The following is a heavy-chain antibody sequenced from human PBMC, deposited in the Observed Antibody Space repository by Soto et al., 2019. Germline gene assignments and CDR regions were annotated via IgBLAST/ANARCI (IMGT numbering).Heavy chain of an antibody. CDR3: AKVHLETTVTTPSY. CDR1: GFTFSSYG. J-gene: IGHJ4*02. D-gene: IGHD4-17*01. CDR2: ISYDGNNK. V-gene: IGHV3-30*18. Sequence: QVQLVESGGGVVQPGRSLRRSCAASGFTFSSYGMHWVRHAPGKGLEWVAVISYDGNNKYYAYSVKGRFTISRDNFKNTLYLQMDSLRAEDTAMSYCAKVHLETTVTTPSYWGQGTLVTVSA.